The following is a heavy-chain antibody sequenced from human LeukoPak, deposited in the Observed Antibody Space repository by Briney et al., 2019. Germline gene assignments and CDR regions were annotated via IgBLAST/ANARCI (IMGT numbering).Heavy chain of an antibody. Sequence: GGSLRLSCAASGFTFSGYAMSWVRQAPGRGLEWVSTISDNGGSTYYADSVKGRFTISRDNSENTLYLQMNSLRAEDTAVYYCAKRRFGELFQDYWGQGTLVTVSS. D-gene: IGHD3-10*01. CDR1: GFTFSGYA. J-gene: IGHJ4*02. CDR3: AKRRFGELFQDY. V-gene: IGHV3-23*01. CDR2: ISDNGGST.